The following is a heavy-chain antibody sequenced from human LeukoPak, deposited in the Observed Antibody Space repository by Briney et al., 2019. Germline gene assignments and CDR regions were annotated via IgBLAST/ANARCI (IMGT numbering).Heavy chain of an antibody. CDR1: GFTFSTYA. V-gene: IGHV3-30*04. D-gene: IGHD2-2*01. CDR3: ARGCCTSTSCYNDY. CDR2: TSYDVSNK. Sequence: GGSLRLSCAASGFTFSTYAMHWVRQAPGKGLEGVAATSYDVSNKYHADSVKGRFTISRDNSKNTLYLQMDSLRAEDTAVYYCARGCCTSTSCYNDYWGQGTLVTVSS. J-gene: IGHJ4*02.